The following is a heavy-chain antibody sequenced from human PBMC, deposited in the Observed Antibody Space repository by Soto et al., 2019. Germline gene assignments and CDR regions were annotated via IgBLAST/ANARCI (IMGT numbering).Heavy chain of an antibody. CDR2: MNPNSGNT. V-gene: IGHV1-8*01. CDR3: ARGLLWFGDPRGAFDI. CDR1: GDTFTSYD. Sequence: DSVKVSCKASGDTFTSYDINWVRQATGQGLEWMGWMNPNSGNTGYAQKFQGRVTMTRNTSISTAYMELSSLRSEDTAVYYCARGLLWFGDPRGAFDILGQGTMVTVSS. J-gene: IGHJ3*02. D-gene: IGHD3-10*01.